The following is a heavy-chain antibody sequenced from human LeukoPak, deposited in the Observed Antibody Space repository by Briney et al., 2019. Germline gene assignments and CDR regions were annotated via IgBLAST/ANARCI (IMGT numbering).Heavy chain of an antibody. J-gene: IGHJ4*02. V-gene: IGHV4-39*01. CDR3: ARQTGYKNLYYFDY. D-gene: IGHD1-1*01. Sequence: PSETLSLTCTVSGGSISSSSYYWGWIRQPPGKGLEWIGSIYYSGSTHYNPSLKSRVTISVDTSKNQFSLKLSSVTAADTAVYYCARQTGYKNLYYFDYWGQGTLVTVSS. CDR1: GGSISSSSYY. CDR2: IYYSGST.